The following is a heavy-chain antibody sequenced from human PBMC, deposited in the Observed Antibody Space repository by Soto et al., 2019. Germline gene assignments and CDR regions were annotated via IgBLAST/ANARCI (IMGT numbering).Heavy chain of an antibody. CDR2: IYHSGST. CDR1: GGSISSGDYK. V-gene: IGHV4-30-4*01. D-gene: IGHD2-8*02. Sequence: SETLSLTCTVSGGSISSGDYKWRWIRQPPGKGLEWIGYIYHSGSTYYNPSLKSRVTISVDTSKNQFSLKLTSVTAADTAVYYCARDKITGLFDYWGQGTLVTVSS. J-gene: IGHJ4*02. CDR3: ARDKITGLFDY.